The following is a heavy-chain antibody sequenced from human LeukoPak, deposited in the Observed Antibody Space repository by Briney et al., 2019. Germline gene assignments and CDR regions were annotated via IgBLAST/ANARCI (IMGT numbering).Heavy chain of an antibody. V-gene: IGHV4-39*01. Sequence: SETLSLTCTVSGGSISSSYFYWDWIRQPPGKGLEWIGSMYYSGSTYYNPSLKSRVTISVDTSKNQFSLKLSSVTAADTAVYYCARSIRDGYNYFDYWGQGTLVTVSS. J-gene: IGHJ4*02. D-gene: IGHD5-24*01. CDR2: MYYSGST. CDR3: ARSIRDGYNYFDY. CDR1: GGSISSSYFY.